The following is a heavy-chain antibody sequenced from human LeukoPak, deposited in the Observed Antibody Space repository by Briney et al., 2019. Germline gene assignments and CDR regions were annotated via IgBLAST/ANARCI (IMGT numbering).Heavy chain of an antibody. CDR3: LRDLNWSLDQ. CDR2: IKSDGITI. CDR1: GFTFSNYM. V-gene: IGHV3-74*01. Sequence: PGGSLRLSCAASGFTFSNYMMHWVRQAPGKGLVWVSRIKSDGITITYADSLKGRFTISRDNAKNTLYLQMNSLRAEDTAVYYCLRDLNWSLDQWGQGTLVTVSS. J-gene: IGHJ4*02. D-gene: IGHD1-20*01.